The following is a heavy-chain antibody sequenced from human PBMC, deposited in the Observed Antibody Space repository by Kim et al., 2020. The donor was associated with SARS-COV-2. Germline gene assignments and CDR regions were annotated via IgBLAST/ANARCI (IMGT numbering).Heavy chain of an antibody. D-gene: IGHD3-10*01. V-gene: IGHV3-72*01. Sequence: GGSLRLSCAASGFTFSDYYMDWVRKAPGKGLEWVGRIRNKRNGYTTEYATSVKGRFTISRDDSKNSLYLPVNSLQTEATAVYYCARPTGSESYFTDFDCWGQGTLVTVSS. CDR3: ARPTGSESYFTDFDC. J-gene: IGHJ4*02. CDR1: GFTFSDYY. CDR2: IRNKRNGYTT.